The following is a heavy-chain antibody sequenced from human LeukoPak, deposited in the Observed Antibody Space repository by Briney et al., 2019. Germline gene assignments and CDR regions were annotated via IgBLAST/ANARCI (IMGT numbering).Heavy chain of an antibody. CDR3: ARAGMTTVSPWGFDP. D-gene: IGHD4-17*01. J-gene: IGHJ5*02. Sequence: NPSETLSLTCTVSGGSISSYYWSWLRQPPGKGLEWIGYICSSGTTNYNPSLKSRLTISVDTPKNQFSLKLSSVTAADTAVYYCARAGMTTVSPWGFDPWGQGTLVTVSS. CDR2: ICSSGTT. CDR1: GGSISSYY. V-gene: IGHV4-59*01.